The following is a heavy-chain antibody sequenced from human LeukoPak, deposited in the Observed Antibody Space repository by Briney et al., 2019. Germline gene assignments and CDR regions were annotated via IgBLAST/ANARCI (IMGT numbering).Heavy chain of an antibody. J-gene: IGHJ6*03. D-gene: IGHD2-2*01. CDR3: ARDAPAAEDYYYYYMDV. Sequence: SVKVSCKASGGTFSSYAISWVRQAPGQGLEWMGGIIPIFGTANYAQKFQGRVTITTDESTSTAYMELSSLRSEDTAVYYCARDAPAAEDYYYYYMDVWGKGTTVTVSS. CDR2: IIPIFGTA. CDR1: GGTFSSYA. V-gene: IGHV1-69*05.